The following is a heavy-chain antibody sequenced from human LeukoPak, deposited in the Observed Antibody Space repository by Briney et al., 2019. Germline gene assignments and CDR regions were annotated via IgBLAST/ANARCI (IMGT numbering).Heavy chain of an antibody. V-gene: IGHV4-38-2*02. D-gene: IGHD4-23*01. CDR3: ARAYGGNSQYFQH. CDR1: GYSISSGYY. CDR2: IHHSGST. Sequence: PSETLSLTCTVSGYSISSGYYWGWIRQPPGKGLEWIGSIHHSGSTNYNPSLKSRVTISPDTSKNQFSLKLSSVTAADTAVYYCARAYGGNSQYFQHWGQGTLVTVSS. J-gene: IGHJ1*01.